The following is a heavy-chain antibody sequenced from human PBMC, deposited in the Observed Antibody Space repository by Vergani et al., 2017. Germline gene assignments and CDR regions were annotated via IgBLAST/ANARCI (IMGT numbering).Heavy chain of an antibody. J-gene: IGHJ4*02. CDR1: GYSFTNYW. V-gene: IGHV5-51*01. CDR2: IHPADSDT. CDR3: ARLYGRDSSGSKYFDY. D-gene: IGHD3-22*01. Sequence: EVQLVQSGAEVKTPGESLKISCQFSGYSFTNYWIGWVRQMPGKGLEWMGIIHPADSDTRYSPSFQGQVTISVDKSISTAYLQRSSLRASDSAMYYCARLYGRDSSGSKYFDYWGQGTLVTVSS.